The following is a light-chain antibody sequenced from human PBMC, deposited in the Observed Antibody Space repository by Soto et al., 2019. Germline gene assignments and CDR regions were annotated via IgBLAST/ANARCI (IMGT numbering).Light chain of an antibody. V-gene: IGKV1-5*01. Sequence: DIQMTQSPSTLCASVGDRVTITCRASQSIEIWLAWYQQKPGKAPKVLIYDASSLESGVPSMFSGSGSGTEFPLTISGLQPADAATYYCQQYNSYPIAFGQGTRLEIK. CDR2: DAS. CDR3: QQYNSYPIA. J-gene: IGKJ5*01. CDR1: QSIEIW.